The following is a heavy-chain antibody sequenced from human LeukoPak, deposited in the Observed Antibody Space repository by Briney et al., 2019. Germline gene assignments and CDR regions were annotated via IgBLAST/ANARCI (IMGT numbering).Heavy chain of an antibody. CDR2: ISSSGSTI. CDR1: GFTFSSYS. CDR3: ARYDSSGYYRPALDY. J-gene: IGHJ4*02. V-gene: IGHV3-48*04. Sequence: GGSLRLSCAASGFTFSSYSMNWVRQAPGKGLEWVSYISSSGSTIYYADSVKGRFTISRDNAKNSLYLQMNSLRAEDTAVYYCARYDSSGYYRPALDYWGQGTLVTVSS. D-gene: IGHD3-22*01.